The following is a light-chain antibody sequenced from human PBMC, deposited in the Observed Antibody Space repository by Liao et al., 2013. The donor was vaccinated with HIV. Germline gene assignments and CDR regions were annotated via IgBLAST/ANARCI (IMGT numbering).Light chain of an antibody. V-gene: IGLV3-1*01. J-gene: IGLJ1*01. CDR2: QDT. CDR3: QAWDGTTEV. CDR1: NLGDKY. Sequence: SYELTQPPSVSVSPGQTASITCSGANLGDKYISWYQQKPGQSPVLVVYQDTRRPSGIPERFSGSSSGDTATLTISGAQALDEADYYCQAWDGTTEVFGPGTKLTVL.